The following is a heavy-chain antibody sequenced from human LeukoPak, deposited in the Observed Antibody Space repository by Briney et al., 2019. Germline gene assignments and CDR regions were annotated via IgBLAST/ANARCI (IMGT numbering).Heavy chain of an antibody. CDR3: ARSPPGEWWLRLVLYFDY. CDR2: IYSGGST. Sequence: PGGSLRLSCAASGFTVSSNYMSWVRQAPGKGLEWVSVIYSGGSTYYADSVKGRFTISRDNSKNTLYLQMNSLRAEDTAVYYCARSPPGEWWLRLVLYFDYWGQGTLVTVSS. V-gene: IGHV3-66*01. J-gene: IGHJ4*02. CDR1: GFTVSSNY. D-gene: IGHD5-12*01.